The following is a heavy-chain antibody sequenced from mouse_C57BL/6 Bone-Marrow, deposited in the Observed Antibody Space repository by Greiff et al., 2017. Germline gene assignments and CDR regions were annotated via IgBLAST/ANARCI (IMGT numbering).Heavy chain of an antibody. V-gene: IGHV5-4*01. CDR2: ISDGGSYT. Sequence: EVKLVESGGGLVKPGGSLKLSCAASGFTFSSYAMSWVRQTPEKRLEWVATISDGGSYTYSPDNVKGRFTISRDNAKNNLYLQMSHLKSEDTAMYYCARDAYYYGSSLYFDYWGQGTTLTVSS. J-gene: IGHJ2*01. CDR1: GFTFSSYA. D-gene: IGHD1-1*01. CDR3: ARDAYYYGSSLYFDY.